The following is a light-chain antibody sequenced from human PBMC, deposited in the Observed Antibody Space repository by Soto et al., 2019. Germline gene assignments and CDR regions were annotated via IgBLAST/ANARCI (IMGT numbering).Light chain of an antibody. J-gene: IGKJ3*01. Sequence: DIQVTQSPSSLSASVGDRVTITCRTSQNIRQDLSWYQQKPGSPPKLLIHSALFLQIGVPSRFTGSGSGTDFALTISSLQTDDFASFICQQTYRTPPFTFGPGTRVDLK. V-gene: IGKV1-39*01. CDR3: QQTYRTPPFT. CDR2: SAL. CDR1: QNIRQD.